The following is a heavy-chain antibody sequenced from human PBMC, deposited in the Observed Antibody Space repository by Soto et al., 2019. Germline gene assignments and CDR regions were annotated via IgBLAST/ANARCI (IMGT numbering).Heavy chain of an antibody. Sequence: QVQLVQSGPEVRHPGSSVRVSCKSSGGTFSRSAISWVRQAPGQVLEWMGGIIPIFGAADYAQKFQGRVTITADASTTTAYMELSSLTSEDTAVYFCASDKDLVTLGGNYHYVMDVWGQGTTVTVSS. J-gene: IGHJ6*02. V-gene: IGHV1-69*12. CDR1: GGTFSRSA. D-gene: IGHD3-16*01. CDR3: ASDKDLVTLGGNYHYVMDV. CDR2: IIPIFGAA.